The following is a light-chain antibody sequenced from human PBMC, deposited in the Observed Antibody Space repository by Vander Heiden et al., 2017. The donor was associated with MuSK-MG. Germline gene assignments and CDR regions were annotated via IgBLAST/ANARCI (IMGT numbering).Light chain of an antibody. V-gene: IGKV3-15*01. CDR2: GAS. CDR1: PSVSSN. Sequence: EIAIPQSPATLSVSPGERATLAWRARPSVSSNLDWYQQKPGQAPRLLIYGASTRDNGIPGRVSGSGSGTEFTLTISSRQYEDFDVYYWQQDNTWRTFGGGTKVEIK. J-gene: IGKJ4*01. CDR3: QQDNTWRT.